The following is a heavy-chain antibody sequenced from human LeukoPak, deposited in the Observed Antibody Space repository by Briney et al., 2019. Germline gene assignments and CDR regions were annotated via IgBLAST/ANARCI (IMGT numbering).Heavy chain of an antibody. CDR1: GFTFSSYG. CDR2: IRYDGSNK. V-gene: IGHV3-30*02. D-gene: IGHD5-18*01. J-gene: IGHJ3*02. CDR3: AKDRLVWLLSYAFDI. Sequence: GGSLRLSCAASGFTFSSYGMHWVRQAPGKGLEWVAFIRYDGSNKYYADSVKGRFTISRDNSKNTLYLQMNSLRAEDTAVYYCAKDRLVWLLSYAFDIWGQGTMVTVSS.